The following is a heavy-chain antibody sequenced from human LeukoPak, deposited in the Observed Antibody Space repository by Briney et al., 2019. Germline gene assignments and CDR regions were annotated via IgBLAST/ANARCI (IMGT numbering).Heavy chain of an antibody. CDR2: INPSGGST. V-gene: IGHV1-46*01. D-gene: IGHD3-22*01. J-gene: IGHJ4*02. Sequence: ASVKVSCKASGYTFTSYYMHWVRQAPGPGLEWMGIINPSGGSTSYAQKFQGRVTMTRDTSTSTVYMELSSLRSEDTAVYYCARSGVRYDSSGPFDYWGQGTLVTVSS. CDR3: ARSGVRYDSSGPFDY. CDR1: GYTFTSYY.